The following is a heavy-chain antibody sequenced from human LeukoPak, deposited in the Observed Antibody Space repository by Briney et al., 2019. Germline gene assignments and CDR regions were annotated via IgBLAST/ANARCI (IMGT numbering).Heavy chain of an antibody. CDR2: IYYSGST. Sequence: SETLSLTCTVSGGSISSGGYYWSWIRQHPGKGLEWIGYIYYSGSTNYNPSLKSRVTISVDTSKNQFSLKLSSVTAADTAVYYCARVPFSGSPTAWGQGTLVTVSS. J-gene: IGHJ4*02. D-gene: IGHD1-26*01. CDR3: ARVPFSGSPTA. V-gene: IGHV4-31*03. CDR1: GGSISSGGYY.